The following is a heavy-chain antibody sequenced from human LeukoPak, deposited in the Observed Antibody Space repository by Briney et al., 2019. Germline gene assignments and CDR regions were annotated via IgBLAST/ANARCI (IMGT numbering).Heavy chain of an antibody. CDR1: GFTFSSYG. D-gene: IGHD3-16*01. J-gene: IGHJ3*02. Sequence: PGGSLRLSCAASGFTFSSYGMHWVRQAPGKGLEWVAFIRYDGSNKYYADSVKGRFTISRDNSKNTLYLQMNSLRVEDTAIYYCVKTRGGSLHDGFDIWGQGTMVTVSS. CDR2: IRYDGSNK. CDR3: VKTRGGSLHDGFDI. V-gene: IGHV3-30*02.